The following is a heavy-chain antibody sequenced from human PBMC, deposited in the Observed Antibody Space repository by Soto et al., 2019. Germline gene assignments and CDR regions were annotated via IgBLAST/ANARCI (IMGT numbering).Heavy chain of an antibody. CDR3: AKGITDTGGYYYYSMDV. J-gene: IGHJ6*02. D-gene: IGHD2-15*01. CDR1: GFTFSSYA. V-gene: IGHV3-23*01. Sequence: LRLSCAASGFTFSSYAMSWVRQAPGKGLEWVSAISGSGGSTYYADSVKGRFTISRDNSKNTLYLQMNSLRAEDTAVYYCAKGITDTGGYYYYSMDVWGQGTAVTVSS. CDR2: ISGSGGST.